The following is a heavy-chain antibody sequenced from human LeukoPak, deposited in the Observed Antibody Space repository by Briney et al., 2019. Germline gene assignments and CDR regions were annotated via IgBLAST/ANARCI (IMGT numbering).Heavy chain of an antibody. CDR1: GGSFSGYY. CDR3: ARLRRDYYGSGAHEFDI. D-gene: IGHD3-10*01. CDR2: INHSGST. J-gene: IGHJ3*02. V-gene: IGHV4-34*01. Sequence: SETLSLTCAVYGGSFSGYYWSWIRQPPGKGLEWIGEINHSGSTNYNPSLKSRVTISVDTSKNQFSLKLSSVTAADTAVYYCARLRRDYYGSGAHEFDIWGQGTMVTVSS.